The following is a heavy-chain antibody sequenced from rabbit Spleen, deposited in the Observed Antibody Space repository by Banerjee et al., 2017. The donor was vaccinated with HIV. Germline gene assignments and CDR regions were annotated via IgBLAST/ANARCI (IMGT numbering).Heavy chain of an antibody. D-gene: IGHD4-1*01. Sequence: QSLEESGGDLVKPEGSLTLTCTASGFSFSSSYDMCWVRQAPGKGLEWITCINMVTGKSVYASWAKGRFIMSRTSSTTVTLQMTSLTAADTATYFCARVSETSGWGEDLWGQGTLVTVS. V-gene: IGHV1S40*01. CDR1: GFSFSSSYD. J-gene: IGHJ3*01. CDR2: INMVTGKS. CDR3: ARVSETSGWGEDL.